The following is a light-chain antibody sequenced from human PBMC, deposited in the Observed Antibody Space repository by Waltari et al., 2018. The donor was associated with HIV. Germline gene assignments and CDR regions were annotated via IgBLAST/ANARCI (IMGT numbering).Light chain of an antibody. J-gene: IGKJ2*01. V-gene: IGKV3-20*01. CDR1: QSVSTTY. CDR3: QHYGSSRVT. Sequence: EIVLTQSPGTLSLSPGERATLSCRASQSVSTTYLAWYQQKPGQAPWLLISGASNRATGIPNRFMGSGSGTDFTLTISRLEPEDFAVYYCQHYGSSRVTFGQGTKLEIK. CDR2: GAS.